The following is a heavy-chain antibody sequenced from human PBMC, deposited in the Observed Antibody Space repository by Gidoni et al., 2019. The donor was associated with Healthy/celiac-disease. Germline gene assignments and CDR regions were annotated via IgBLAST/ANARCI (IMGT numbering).Heavy chain of an antibody. CDR1: GFTFSSYG. D-gene: IGHD3-16*02. Sequence: QVQLVESGGGVVQPGRSLRLSCAASGFTFSSYGMHWVRQAPGKGLEWVAVIWYDGSNKYYADSVKGRFTISRDNSKNTLYLQMNSLRAEDTAVYYCARDRVWGSYRQEFDYWGQGTLVTVSS. CDR3: ARDRVWGSYRQEFDY. CDR2: IWYDGSNK. V-gene: IGHV3-33*01. J-gene: IGHJ4*02.